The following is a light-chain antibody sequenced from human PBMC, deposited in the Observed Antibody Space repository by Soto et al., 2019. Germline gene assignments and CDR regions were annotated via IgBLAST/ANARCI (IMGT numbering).Light chain of an antibody. J-gene: IGKJ5*01. CDR2: GAF. CDR1: QSVSIS. CDR3: QQYYDWPPT. Sequence: EIALTQSPATLSVSRADRSTLSCMASQSVSISLAWYQQKPGQAPRLLIYGAFTRATGIPARFSGSGSGTEFTLTISSLQSEDFAVYYSQQYYDWPPTFGQGTRMEIK. V-gene: IGKV3-15*01.